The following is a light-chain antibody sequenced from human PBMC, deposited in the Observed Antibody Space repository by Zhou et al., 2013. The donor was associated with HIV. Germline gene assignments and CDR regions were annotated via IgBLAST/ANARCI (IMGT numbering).Light chain of an antibody. Sequence: DIQMTQSPSSLSASVGDRVSITCRASQGIKEDLGWYQQKPGKAPTRLIYKASGLQSGVPSRFSGSGSGTEFTLTINSLQPEDFATYYCLQHTSYPLTFGGGTKVEVK. CDR3: LQHTSYPLT. V-gene: IGKV1-17*01. CDR2: KAS. CDR1: QGIKED. J-gene: IGKJ4*01.